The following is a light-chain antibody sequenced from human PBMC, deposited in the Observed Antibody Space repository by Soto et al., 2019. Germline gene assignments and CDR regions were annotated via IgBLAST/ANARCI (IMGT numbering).Light chain of an antibody. CDR3: QQYGSSPIT. Sequence: EIVLTQSPGTLSLSPGERATLSCRASQSVSSNFLAWYQQKPGQAPRLLIYGASSRATGIPDRFNGSGSGTGFTLTISRLEPEDFAVYYCQQYGSSPITFGQGTRLEIK. CDR1: QSVSSNF. CDR2: GAS. J-gene: IGKJ5*01. V-gene: IGKV3-20*01.